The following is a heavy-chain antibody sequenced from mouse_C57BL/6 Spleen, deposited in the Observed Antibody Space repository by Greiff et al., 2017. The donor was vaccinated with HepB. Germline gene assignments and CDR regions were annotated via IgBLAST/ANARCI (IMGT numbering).Heavy chain of an antibody. Sequence: EVQLVESEGGLVQPGSSMKLSCTASGFTFSDYYMAWVRQVPEKGLEWVANINYDGSSTYYLDSLKSRFIISRDNAKNILYLQMSSLKSEDTATYYCARIYYYGSSYWYFDVWGTGTTVTVSS. CDR1: GFTFSDYY. V-gene: IGHV5-16*01. CDR3: ARIYYYGSSYWYFDV. D-gene: IGHD1-1*01. CDR2: INYDGSST. J-gene: IGHJ1*03.